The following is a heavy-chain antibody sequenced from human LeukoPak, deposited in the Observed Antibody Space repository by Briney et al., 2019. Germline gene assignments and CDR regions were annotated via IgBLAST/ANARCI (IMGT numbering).Heavy chain of an antibody. D-gene: IGHD3-3*01. V-gene: IGHV4-31*03. CDR2: IYYSGST. J-gene: IGHJ1*01. Sequence: SSETLSLTCTVSGGSISSGGYYWSWIRQHPGKGLEWIGYIYYSGSTYYNPSLKSRVTISVDTSKNQFSLKLSSVTAADTAVYYCARRDYDFWSGRGGFQHWGQGTLVTVSS. CDR1: GGSISSGGYY. CDR3: ARRDYDFWSGRGGFQH.